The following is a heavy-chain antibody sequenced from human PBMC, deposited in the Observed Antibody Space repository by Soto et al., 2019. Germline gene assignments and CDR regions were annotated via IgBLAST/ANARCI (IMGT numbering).Heavy chain of an antibody. CDR2: ISGSGGST. Sequence: GGSLRLSCAASGFTFSNYGMSWVRQSPGKGLEWVSAISGSGGSTYYADSVKGRFTISRDNSKNTVYLHMDSLTADETAVYYCAKNSGWFNTWGEGTLVTVSS. V-gene: IGHV3-23*01. J-gene: IGHJ5*02. D-gene: IGHD3-10*01. CDR1: GFTFSNYG. CDR3: AKNSGWFNT.